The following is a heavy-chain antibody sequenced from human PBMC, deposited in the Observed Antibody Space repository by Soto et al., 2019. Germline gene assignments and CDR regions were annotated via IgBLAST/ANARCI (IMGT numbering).Heavy chain of an antibody. CDR1: GFTFSSYA. Sequence: QVQLVESGGGVVQPGRSLRLSCAASGFTFSSYAMHWVRQAPGKGLEWVAVISYDGSNKYYADSVKGRFTISRDNSKNTLYLQMNSLRAVDTAVYYCARAWTYWGQGTLVTVSS. CDR2: ISYDGSNK. V-gene: IGHV3-30-3*01. CDR3: ARAWTY. D-gene: IGHD5-12*01. J-gene: IGHJ4*02.